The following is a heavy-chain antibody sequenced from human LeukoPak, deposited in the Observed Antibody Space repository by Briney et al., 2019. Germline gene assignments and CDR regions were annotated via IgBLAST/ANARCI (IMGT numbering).Heavy chain of an antibody. D-gene: IGHD2-15*01. J-gene: IGHJ4*02. CDR1: GGAISSGGSY. CDR3: ASIRRYCRCFTCYPYYFDY. V-gene: IGHV4-31*03. CDR2: IYYSGST. Sequence: SQTLSLTCTVSGGAISSGGSYWSWIRQHPGKGLEWIAYIYYSGSTSYSPSLKSRVTISVDTSKNQFSLKLSSVTAADTPVYFCASIRRYCRCFTCYPYYFDYWGQGTLVTVSS.